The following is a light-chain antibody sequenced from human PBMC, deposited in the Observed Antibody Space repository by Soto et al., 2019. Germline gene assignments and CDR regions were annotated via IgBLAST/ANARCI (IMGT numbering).Light chain of an antibody. CDR1: QSVSGN. CDR2: GAS. J-gene: IGKJ5*01. Sequence: EIVMTQSPATLSVSPGERVTLSCTARQSVSGNLAWYQQKPGQPPRLLIYGASTRATDIPPSFTGSGSGTEFTLTISSLQSEDIAVYYCQQYNNWPITFGQGTRLEI. CDR3: QQYNNWPIT. V-gene: IGKV3-15*01.